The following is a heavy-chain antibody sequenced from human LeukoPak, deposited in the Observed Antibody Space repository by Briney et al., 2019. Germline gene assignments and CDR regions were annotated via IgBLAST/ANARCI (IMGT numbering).Heavy chain of an antibody. CDR3: ARDLLGYCSGGSCYSNAGNWFDP. V-gene: IGHV4-30-4*08. D-gene: IGHD2-15*01. CDR1: GGSISSSNYY. Sequence: PSETLSLTCTVSGGSISSSNYYWGWIRQPPGKGLEWIGYIYYSGSTYYNPSLKSRVTISVDTSKNQFSLKLSSVTAADTAVYYCARDLLGYCSGGSCYSNAGNWFDPWGQGTLVTVSS. J-gene: IGHJ5*02. CDR2: IYYSGST.